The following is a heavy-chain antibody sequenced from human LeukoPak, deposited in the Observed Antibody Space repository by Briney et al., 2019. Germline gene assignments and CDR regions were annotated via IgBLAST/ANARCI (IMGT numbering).Heavy chain of an antibody. J-gene: IGHJ6*02. V-gene: IGHV3-11*01. CDR2: ISSSGSTI. D-gene: IGHD3-3*01. CDR1: GFTFSDYY. Sequence: GGSLRLSCAASGFTFSDYYMSWIRQAPGKGLEWVSYISSSGSTIYYADSVKGRFTISRNNAKNSLYLQMNSLRAEDTAVYYCARDVRGSLFWSGPVYYYYGMDVWGQGTTVTVSS. CDR3: ARDVRGSLFWSGPVYYYYGMDV.